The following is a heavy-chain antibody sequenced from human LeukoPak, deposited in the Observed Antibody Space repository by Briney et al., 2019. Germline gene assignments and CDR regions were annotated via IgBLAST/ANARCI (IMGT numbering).Heavy chain of an antibody. CDR1: GGSFSAYY. Sequence: SETLSLTCAVFGGSFSAYYWNWIRQPPGKGLEWIGEINHSGSTNYNPSLKGRVTISVDTSKNQFSLKLNSVTAADTAVYYCARGRYGDYMSYWGQGTLVTVSS. V-gene: IGHV4-34*01. CDR3: ARGRYGDYMSY. D-gene: IGHD4-17*01. CDR2: INHSGST. J-gene: IGHJ4*02.